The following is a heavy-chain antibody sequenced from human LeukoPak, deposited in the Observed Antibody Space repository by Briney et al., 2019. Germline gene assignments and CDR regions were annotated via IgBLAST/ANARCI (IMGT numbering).Heavy chain of an antibody. Sequence: SETLSLTCAVYGGSFSGYYWSWIRQPPGKGLEWIGEINHSGSTNYNPSLKSRVTISVDTSKYQFSLKLSSVTAADTAVYYCARVTEDTALDYWGQGTLVTVSS. CDR2: INHSGST. V-gene: IGHV4-34*01. J-gene: IGHJ4*02. CDR3: ARVTEDTALDY. CDR1: GGSFSGYY.